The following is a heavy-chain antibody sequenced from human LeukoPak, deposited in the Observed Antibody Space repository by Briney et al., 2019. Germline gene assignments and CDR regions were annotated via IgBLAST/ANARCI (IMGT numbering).Heavy chain of an antibody. CDR1: GGSISGYS. V-gene: IGHV4-59*01. Sequence: TSETLSLTCTVSGGSISGYSWSWIRQPPGKGLECIGYIYYSGSTNYNPSLKSRVTMSVDTSKNQFSLSLSSVTAADTAVYYCARAELRNWFDPWGQGTLVTVSS. D-gene: IGHD1-1*01. J-gene: IGHJ5*02. CDR2: IYYSGST. CDR3: ARAELRNWFDP.